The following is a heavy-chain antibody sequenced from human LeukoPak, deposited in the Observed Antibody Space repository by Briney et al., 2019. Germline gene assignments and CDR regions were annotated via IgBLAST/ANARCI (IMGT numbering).Heavy chain of an antibody. CDR3: ARGRDGSQSPIDY. CDR1: GFTFSNYN. Sequence: GGSLRLSCAASGFTFSNYNMNWVRQAPGKGLEWVSSISSSSGYIYYADSLRGRFTISRDNAENSLYLQMISLRAEDTAVYYCARGRDGSQSPIDYWGQGTLVTVSS. J-gene: IGHJ4*02. D-gene: IGHD5-24*01. CDR2: ISSSSGYI. V-gene: IGHV3-21*01.